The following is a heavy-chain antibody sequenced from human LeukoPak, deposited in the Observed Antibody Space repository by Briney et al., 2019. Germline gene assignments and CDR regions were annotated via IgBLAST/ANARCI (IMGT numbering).Heavy chain of an antibody. CDR2: IKQGGSEK. D-gene: IGHD2-15*01. J-gene: IGHJ6*02. V-gene: IGHV3-7*01. CDR3: ARDMLGYCSGGSCYYGMDV. Sequence: PGGSLRLSCAASGFTFSSYWMSWVRQAPGKGLEWVANIKQGGSEKYYVDSVKGRFTVSRDNAKNSLYLQMNSLRAEDTAVYYCARDMLGYCSGGSCYYGMDVWGQGTTVTVSS. CDR1: GFTFSSYW.